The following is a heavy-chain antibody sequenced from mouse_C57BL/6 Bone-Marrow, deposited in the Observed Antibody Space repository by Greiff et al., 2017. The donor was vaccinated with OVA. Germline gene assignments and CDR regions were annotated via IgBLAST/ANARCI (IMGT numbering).Heavy chain of an antibody. J-gene: IGHJ3*01. V-gene: IGHV2-4*01. CDR1: GFSLTSYG. D-gene: IGHD2-2*01. Sequence: VKVVESGPGLVQPSQSLSITCTVSGFSLTSYGVHWVRQPPGKGLEWLGVIWSGGSTDYNAAFISRLSISKDNSKSQVFFKMNSLQADDTAIYYCAKNPLYGYDAGFAYWGQGTLVTVSA. CDR3: AKNPLYGYDAGFAY. CDR2: IWSGGST.